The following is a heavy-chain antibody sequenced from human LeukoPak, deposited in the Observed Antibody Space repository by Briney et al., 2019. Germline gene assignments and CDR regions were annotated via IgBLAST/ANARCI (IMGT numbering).Heavy chain of an antibody. CDR2: ISDSGGNT. D-gene: IGHD1-20*01. CDR1: GFTFSNFH. Sequence: GGSLRLSSAASGFTFSNFHMTWVRPSPGKGLEWVSAISDSGGNTWYADSVKGRFTISRDNSKNTVYLQMNSLRAEDTAVYYCAKELRSISATTGFDYWGQGTLVTVSS. J-gene: IGHJ4*02. V-gene: IGHV3-23*01. CDR3: AKELRSISATTGFDY.